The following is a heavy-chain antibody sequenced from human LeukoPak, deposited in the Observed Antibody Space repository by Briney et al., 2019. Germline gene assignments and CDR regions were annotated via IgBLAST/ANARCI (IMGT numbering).Heavy chain of an antibody. V-gene: IGHV1-18*01. CDR3: ARRRLERHGYYYYYYMDV. J-gene: IGHJ6*03. Sequence: GASVKVSCKASGYTFTSYGISWVRQAPGQGLEWMGWISAYNGNTNYAQKLQGRVTMTTDTSTSTAYMELRSLRSDDTAVYYCARRRLERHGYYYYYYMDVWGKGTTVTVSS. CDR1: GYTFTSYG. D-gene: IGHD1-1*01. CDR2: ISAYNGNT.